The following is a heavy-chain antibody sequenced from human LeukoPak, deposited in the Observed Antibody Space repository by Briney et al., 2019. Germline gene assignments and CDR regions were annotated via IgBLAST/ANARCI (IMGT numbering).Heavy chain of an antibody. V-gene: IGHV3-23*01. D-gene: IGHD6-13*01. Sequence: PGGSLRLSCAASGFTFSSYAMSWVRQAPGKGLAWISTVSASGDSTSYADSVKGRFTTSRDNSTNTLYLQMNSLRAEDTAVYYCAKTRPLDSSSWSHGDYWGQGTLVTVSS. J-gene: IGHJ4*02. CDR3: AKTRPLDSSSWSHGDY. CDR2: VSASGDST. CDR1: GFTFSSYA.